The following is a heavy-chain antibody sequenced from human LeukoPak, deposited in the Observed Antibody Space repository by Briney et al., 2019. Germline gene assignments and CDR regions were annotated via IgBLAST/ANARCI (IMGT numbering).Heavy chain of an antibody. V-gene: IGHV1-69*13. Sequence: GASVKVSCKASGYTFTSYDINWVRQAPGQGLEWMGGIIPIFGTANYAQKFQDRVTITADESTSTAYMELSSLRSEDTAVYYCARAVRGDYYYMDAWGKGTTVTISS. CDR2: IIPIFGTA. J-gene: IGHJ6*03. D-gene: IGHD3-16*01. CDR3: ARAVRGDYYYMDA. CDR1: GYTFTSYD.